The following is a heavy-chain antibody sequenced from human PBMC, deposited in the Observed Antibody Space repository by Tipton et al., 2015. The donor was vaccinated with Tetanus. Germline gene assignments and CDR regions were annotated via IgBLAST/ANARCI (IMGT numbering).Heavy chain of an antibody. CDR1: GGLITTGGYS. CDR2: IYQTDST. D-gene: IGHD5-24*01. J-gene: IGHJ4*02. Sequence: TLSLTCALSGGLITTGGYSWGWIRQTPGQGLEWIGYIYQTDSTYYNPSLRSRLTISISRSKNQFSLKLTSVTAADTAVYYCARTTRRWLHPDNWGQGTLVTVSS. CDR3: ARTTRRWLHPDN. V-gene: IGHV4-30-2*01.